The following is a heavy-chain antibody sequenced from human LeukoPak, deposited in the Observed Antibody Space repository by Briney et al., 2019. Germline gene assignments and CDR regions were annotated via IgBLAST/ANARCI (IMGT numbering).Heavy chain of an antibody. D-gene: IGHD3-3*01. Sequence: TGGSLRLTCAASGFKFRSYTMHWVRQAPGKGLEWVSLFSGNGRTTYYADSVRGRFTISRDNSKNSVYLQLNSLRSEDTAVYYCVKERDTMFFGSWGQGTLVTVSS. V-gene: IGHV3-43*01. CDR3: VKERDTMFFGS. CDR2: FSGNGRTT. J-gene: IGHJ5*01. CDR1: GFKFRSYT.